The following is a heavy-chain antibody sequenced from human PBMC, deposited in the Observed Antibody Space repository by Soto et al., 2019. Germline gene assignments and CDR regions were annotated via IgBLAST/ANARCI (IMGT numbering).Heavy chain of an antibody. CDR1: GFTFSSYS. V-gene: IGHV3-48*01. Sequence: EVQLVESGGGLVQPGGSLRLSCAASGFTFSSYSMNWVRQAPGKGLEWVSYISSSSSTIYYADSVKGRFTISRDNAKNSLYLQMNSLRAEDTAVYYCARWVYSNYLTTSGIQDYWGQGTLVTVSS. J-gene: IGHJ4*02. CDR3: ARWVYSNYLTTSGIQDY. CDR2: ISSSSSTI. D-gene: IGHD4-4*01.